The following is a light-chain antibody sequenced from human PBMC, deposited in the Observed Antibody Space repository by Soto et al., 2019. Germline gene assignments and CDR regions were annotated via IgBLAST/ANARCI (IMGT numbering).Light chain of an antibody. Sequence: QSALTQPASVSGSPGQSVTISCIGTSSDIGTYDRVSWYQAPPGTAPKLIIYEVHYRPSGVPDRFSGAKSGNTASLTISGLQAEDEADSYCSSYAASTTLLFGGGTKLTVL. J-gene: IGLJ2*01. CDR3: SSYAASTTLL. V-gene: IGLV2-18*02. CDR2: EVH. CDR1: SSDIGTYDR.